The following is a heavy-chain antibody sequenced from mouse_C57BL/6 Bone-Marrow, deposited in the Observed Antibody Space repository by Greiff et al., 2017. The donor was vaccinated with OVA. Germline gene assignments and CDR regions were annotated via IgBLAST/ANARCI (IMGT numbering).Heavy chain of an antibody. Sequence: QVQLQQSGPGLVQPSQSLSITCTVSGFSLTSYGVHWVRQSPGKGLEWLGVIWSGGSTDYTAAFIYRLSISKDTSKSQVFFKMNSLQADDTAIYDCARKPNWDERDYYAMDYWGQGTSVTVSS. CDR3: ARKPNWDERDYYAMDY. D-gene: IGHD4-1*01. CDR1: GFSLTSYG. V-gene: IGHV2-2*01. CDR2: IWSGGST. J-gene: IGHJ4*01.